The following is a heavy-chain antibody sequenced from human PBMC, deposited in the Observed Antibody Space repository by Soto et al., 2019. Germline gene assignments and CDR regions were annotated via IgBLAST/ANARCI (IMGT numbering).Heavy chain of an antibody. J-gene: IGHJ5*02. CDR3: ARAGYGDYFNWFDP. CDR1: GFTFSSYA. CDR2: ISYDGSNK. Sequence: GGSLRLSCAGSGFTFSSYAMHWVRQAPGKGLEWVAVISYDGSNKYYADSVKGRFTISRDNSKNTLYLQMNSLRAEDTAVYYCARAGYGDYFNWFDPWGQGTLVTVSS. D-gene: IGHD4-17*01. V-gene: IGHV3-30-3*01.